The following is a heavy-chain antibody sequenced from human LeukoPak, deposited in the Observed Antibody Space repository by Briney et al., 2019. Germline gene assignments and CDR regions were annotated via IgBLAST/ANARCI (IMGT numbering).Heavy chain of an antibody. D-gene: IGHD3-10*01. CDR3: AREERFTLVRGVVSSAPFDY. V-gene: IGHV3-7*01. Sequence: PGGTLRLSCAASGFTFSSHWTSCVRHAPGKGLQWVANIQKDGSEKYYVDSVKGRFTISRDNAKNSLYLQLNSLRAEDTPVYYCAREERFTLVRGVVSSAPFDYWGQGSLVTVSS. CDR2: IQKDGSEK. J-gene: IGHJ4*02. CDR1: GFTFSSHW.